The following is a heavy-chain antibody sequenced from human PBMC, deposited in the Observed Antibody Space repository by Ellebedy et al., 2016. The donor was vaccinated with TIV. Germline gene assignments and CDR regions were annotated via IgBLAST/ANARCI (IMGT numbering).Heavy chain of an antibody. V-gene: IGHV2-5*02. CDR2: IYWDDDK. J-gene: IGHJ4*02. D-gene: IGHD6-13*01. CDR1: GFSLGTSGVG. Sequence: SGPTLVKPTQTLTLTCTFSGFSLGTSGVGVGWIRQPPGRALEWLALIYWDDDKGYSPSLKSRLTITRDTSKNQVVLTMTNMDPVDTATYYCAHHYSSSWYPVYWGQGTLVTVSS. CDR3: AHHYSSSWYPVY.